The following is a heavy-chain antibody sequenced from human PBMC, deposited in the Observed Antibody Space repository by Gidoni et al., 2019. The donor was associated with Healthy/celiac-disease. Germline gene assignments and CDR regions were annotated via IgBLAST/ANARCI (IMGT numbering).Heavy chain of an antibody. CDR1: GGSISSGGYS. J-gene: IGHJ4*02. V-gene: IGHV4-30-2*01. D-gene: IGHD2-21*02. CDR2: IYHSGST. CDR3: AREVPFGMAYCGGDCYSGYFDY. Sequence: QLQLQESGSGLVKPSQTLSLTCAVPGGSISSGGYSWSWIRQPPGKGLEWIGYIYHSGSTYYNPSFKSRVTISVDRSKNQFSLKLSSVTAADTAVYYCAREVPFGMAYCGGDCYSGYFDYWGQGTLVTVSS.